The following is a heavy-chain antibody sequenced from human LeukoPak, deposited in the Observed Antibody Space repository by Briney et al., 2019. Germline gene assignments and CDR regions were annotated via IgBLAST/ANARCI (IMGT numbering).Heavy chain of an antibody. CDR1: GGSISNYY. J-gene: IGHJ5*02. V-gene: IGHV4-59*01. Sequence: SETLSLTCTVSGGSISNYYWSWIRQPPGKGLEWIGYIYYSASTYYSPSLKSRVTISVDTSKNQFSLKLSSVTAADTAVYYCARGLAAAGTPVFDPWGQATLVTAFS. CDR3: ARGLAAAGTPVFDP. CDR2: IYYSAST. D-gene: IGHD6-13*01.